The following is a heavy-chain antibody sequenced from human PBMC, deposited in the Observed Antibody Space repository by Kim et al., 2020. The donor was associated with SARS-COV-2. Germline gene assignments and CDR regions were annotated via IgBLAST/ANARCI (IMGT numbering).Heavy chain of an antibody. Sequence: GGSLRLSCSASGFIFENNVMHWVRQAPGKGLEWVSGISWNSDHTIYADSVKGRFTISRDNAKNSLYLQMNSLRPEDTALYYCVKDYLALIEVVPRADDGADDGFDLWGQGTMVTVST. V-gene: IGHV3-9*01. CDR2: ISWNSDHT. D-gene: IGHD2-2*01. CDR1: GFIFENNV. J-gene: IGHJ3*01. CDR3: VKDYLALIEVVPRADDGADDGFDL.